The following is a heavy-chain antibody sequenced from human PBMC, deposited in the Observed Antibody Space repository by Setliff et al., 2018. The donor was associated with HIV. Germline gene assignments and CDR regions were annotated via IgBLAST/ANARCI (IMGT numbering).Heavy chain of an antibody. CDR3: AREGGMYGSDHHFDS. V-gene: IGHV1-69*08. Sequence: SVKVSCKTSRATFNTYTFSWVRQAPGRGLEWMGGIIPILGTPNYAQKFQGRVKITADKATSTIYVEVNSLTFDDTAVIYCAREGGMYGSDHHFDSWGQGTPVTVSS. D-gene: IGHD6-19*01. J-gene: IGHJ4*02. CDR1: RATFNTYT. CDR2: IIPILGTP.